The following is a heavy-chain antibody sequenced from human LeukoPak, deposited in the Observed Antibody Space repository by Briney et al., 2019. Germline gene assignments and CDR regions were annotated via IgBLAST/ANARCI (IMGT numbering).Heavy chain of an antibody. V-gene: IGHV3-73*01. CDR1: GFTFSGSA. CDR2: IRSKANSYGT. J-gene: IGHJ4*02. D-gene: IGHD6-19*01. CDR3: TRSSVAGHLNY. Sequence: GGSLRLSCAASGFTFSGSAMHWVRQASGKGLEWVGRIRSKANSYGTAYAASVKGRFTISRDDSKNTAYLQMNSLKTEDTAVYYCTRSSVAGHLNYWGQGTLVTVSS.